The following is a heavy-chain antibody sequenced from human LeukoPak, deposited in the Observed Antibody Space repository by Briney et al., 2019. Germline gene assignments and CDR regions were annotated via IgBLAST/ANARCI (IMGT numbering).Heavy chain of an antibody. Sequence: PGGSLRLSCVASGFSFSNYGMHWVRQAPGKGLEWVALIWSDGSDKYYADSVKGRFTISRDNSKNTVFLQVNSLRAEDTAVYYCARDPSAFDIWGQGTMVTVSS. V-gene: IGHV3-33*01. CDR3: ARDPSAFDI. CDR2: IWSDGSDK. J-gene: IGHJ3*02. CDR1: GFSFSNYG.